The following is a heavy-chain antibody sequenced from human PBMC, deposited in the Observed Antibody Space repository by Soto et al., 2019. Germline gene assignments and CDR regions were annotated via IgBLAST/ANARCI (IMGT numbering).Heavy chain of an antibody. V-gene: IGHV3-23*01. CDR3: APTRGYGVFDAVDI. Sequence: EVQLLQTGGGLVQPGGSLTLSCAASGFIFSTYAMNWVRQTPGKGLEWVSAISSSGDSAYYAESVRGRFTISRDNSINTLYLQMRSLRPEDTAVYYCAPTRGYGVFDAVDIWGQGTMVTVSS. CDR2: ISSSGDSA. CDR1: GFIFSTYA. J-gene: IGHJ3*02. D-gene: IGHD4-17*01.